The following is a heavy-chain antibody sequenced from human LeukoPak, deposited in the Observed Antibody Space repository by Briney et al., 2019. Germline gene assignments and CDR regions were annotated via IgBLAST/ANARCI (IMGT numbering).Heavy chain of an antibody. CDR3: ARLPGPNSGYDYHGY. CDR2: INPNSGGT. CDR1: GYTFTGFY. D-gene: IGHD5-12*01. Sequence: VASVKVSCKASGYTFTGFYIHWVRQAPGQGLEWMGWINPNSGGTKYAQRFQGRVTMTRDTSASTAYMELSSLRSEDTAVYYCARLPGPNSGYDYHGYWGQGTLVTVSS. V-gene: IGHV1-2*02. J-gene: IGHJ4*02.